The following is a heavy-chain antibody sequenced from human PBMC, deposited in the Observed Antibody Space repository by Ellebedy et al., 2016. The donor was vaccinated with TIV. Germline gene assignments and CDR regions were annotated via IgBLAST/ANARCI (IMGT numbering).Heavy chain of an antibody. Sequence: GESLKISCAASGFTFSGYGMHWVRQAPGKGLEWVAVIADDGSNKYYADSVKGRFTISRDNSKNTLFLQMNSLRPEDTAVYYCARDQAPQGYCTNGICYPDYWGQGTLVTVSS. J-gene: IGHJ4*02. D-gene: IGHD2-8*01. CDR3: ARDQAPQGYCTNGICYPDY. V-gene: IGHV3-30*03. CDR2: IADDGSNK. CDR1: GFTFSGYG.